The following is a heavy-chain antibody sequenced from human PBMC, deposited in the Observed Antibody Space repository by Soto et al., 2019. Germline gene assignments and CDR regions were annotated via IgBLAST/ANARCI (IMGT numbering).Heavy chain of an antibody. CDR1: GYTFSSYG. CDR3: ARKSSSSSWLDP. D-gene: IGHD6-6*01. CDR2: ISTYNGNT. J-gene: IGHJ5*02. V-gene: IGHV1-18*01. Sequence: ASVKVSCKASGYTFSSYGITWVRQAPGQGLEWMGWISTYNGNTNYAQKLQGRVTMTTDTSTTTAYMDLRSLRSDDTAVYYCARKSSSSSWLDPWGQGTMVTVYS.